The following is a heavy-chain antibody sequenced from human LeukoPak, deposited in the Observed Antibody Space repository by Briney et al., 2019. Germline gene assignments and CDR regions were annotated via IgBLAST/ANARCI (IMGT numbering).Heavy chain of an antibody. CDR2: INHSGST. D-gene: IGHD2-2*01. CDR1: GGSFSGYY. V-gene: IGHV4-34*01. Sequence: SETLSLTCAVYGGSFSGYYWSWIRQPPGKGLEWIGEINHSGSTNYNPSLKSRVTISVDTSKNQFSLKLSSVTAADTAVYYRARALGYCSSTSCGDYYMDVWGKGTTVTVSS. CDR3: ARALGYCSSTSCGDYYMDV. J-gene: IGHJ6*03.